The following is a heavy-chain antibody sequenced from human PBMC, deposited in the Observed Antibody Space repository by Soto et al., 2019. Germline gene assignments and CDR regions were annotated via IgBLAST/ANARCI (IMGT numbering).Heavy chain of an antibody. J-gene: IGHJ4*02. CDR2: IIPLFGTA. Sequence: QVQLVQSGADVKKPGSSVKVSCQASGVTFSSETLGWVRQAPGQGLEWVGGIIPLFGTASYAQKFQGRVTIPADESTSTDYMELSSLRSDDTAVYFCATELGENPASPFDAWGQGTLVTVSS. CDR1: GVTFSSET. CDR3: ATELGENPASPFDA. V-gene: IGHV1-69*01. D-gene: IGHD3-10*01.